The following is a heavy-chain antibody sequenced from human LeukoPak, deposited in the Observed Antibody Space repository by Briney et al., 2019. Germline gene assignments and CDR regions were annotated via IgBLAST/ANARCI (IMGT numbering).Heavy chain of an antibody. Sequence: GGSLGLSCAASGFTFSSYEMNWVRQAPGKGLEWVSYISSSGSTIYYADSEKGRFTISRDNAKNSLYLQMNSLRAEDTAVYYCAELGITMIGGVWGKGTTVTISS. V-gene: IGHV3-48*03. D-gene: IGHD3-10*02. CDR1: GFTFSSYE. CDR3: AELGITMIGGV. J-gene: IGHJ6*04. CDR2: ISSSGSTI.